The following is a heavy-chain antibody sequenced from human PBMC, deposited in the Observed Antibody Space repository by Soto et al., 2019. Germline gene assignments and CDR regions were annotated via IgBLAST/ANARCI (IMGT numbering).Heavy chain of an antibody. CDR2: IYWDDDK. Sequence: QITLKESGPTLVKPTQTLTLTCTFSGFSLSTSGVGVGWIRQPPGKALEWLAVIYWDDDKRYSPSLKSRLTXTXXTATTQVVLTMTNMDPVDTATSSCAHRRPSAAFDYWGQGTLVTVSS. J-gene: IGHJ4*02. D-gene: IGHD2-15*01. CDR3: AHRRPSAAFDY. CDR1: GFSLSTSGVG. V-gene: IGHV2-5*02.